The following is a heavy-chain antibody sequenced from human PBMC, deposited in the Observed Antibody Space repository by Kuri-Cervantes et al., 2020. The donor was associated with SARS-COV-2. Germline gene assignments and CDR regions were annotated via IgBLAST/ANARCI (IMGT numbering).Heavy chain of an antibody. D-gene: IGHD2-2*03. CDR2: ISWNSGSI. CDR3: ARAFGYCSSTSCYEFDY. J-gene: IGHJ4*02. V-gene: IGHV3-9*01. CDR1: GFTFDDYA. Sequence: SLKISCAASGFTFDDYAMHWVRQAPGKGLEWVSGISWNSGSIGYADSVKGRFTISRDNAKNSLYLQMNSLRDEDTAVYYCARAFGYCSSTSCYEFDYWGQGTLVTVSS.